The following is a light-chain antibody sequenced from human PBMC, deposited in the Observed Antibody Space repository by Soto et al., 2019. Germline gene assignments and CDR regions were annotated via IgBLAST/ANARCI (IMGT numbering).Light chain of an antibody. CDR3: CSYAGSYSYV. J-gene: IGLJ1*01. V-gene: IGLV2-11*01. Sequence: QSALTQPRSVSGSPGQSVTISCTGTSSEVGGYDYVSWFQQHPDKAPRLVLYDVTKRPSGVPDRFSGSKSGNTASLTISGLQAEDDADYYCCSYAGSYSYVFGSGTKVTVL. CDR2: DVT. CDR1: SSEVGGYDY.